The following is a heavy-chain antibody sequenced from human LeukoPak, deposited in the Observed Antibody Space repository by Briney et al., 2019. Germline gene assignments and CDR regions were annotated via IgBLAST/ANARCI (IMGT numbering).Heavy chain of an antibody. CDR2: MNDSGRT. CDR1: DESLNGYY. CDR3: ASGSWSRRFAP. Sequence: SETLSLTCAVYDESLNGYYWSWIRQPPGKGLEWIGEMNDSGRTTYNPSLESRATISAERSKNQFSLKLTSVPAADTAVYYCASGSWSRRFAPWGQGTLVTVSS. V-gene: IGHV4-34*01. D-gene: IGHD1-14*01. J-gene: IGHJ5*02.